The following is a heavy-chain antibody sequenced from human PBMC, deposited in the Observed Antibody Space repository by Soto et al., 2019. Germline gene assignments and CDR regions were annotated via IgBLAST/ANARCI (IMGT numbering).Heavy chain of an antibody. CDR1: GFTFSTFA. D-gene: IGHD4-17*01. J-gene: IGHJ4*02. V-gene: IGHV3-23*01. CDR2: LSGSGGTI. CDR3: AKDTYGALGDY. Sequence: EEQLLESGGGLVQPGGSLRLSCAASGFTFSTFAMSWVRQAPGKGLEWVSALSGSGGTIYYADSVKCRFNISRDNSKNTLYLQMNSLRVEDTAIYYCAKDTYGALGDYWGQGTLVTVSS.